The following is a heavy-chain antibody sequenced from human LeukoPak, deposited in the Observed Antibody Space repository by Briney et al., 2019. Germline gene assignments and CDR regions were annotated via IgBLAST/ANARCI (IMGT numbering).Heavy chain of an antibody. Sequence: PGGSLRLSCAVSGFPFSIYEMNWVRQAPAKGLEWVSNCGSSGTTIYYADSVKGRFSISRDNDKSSLYLQMNSLRVGHTAVYYCALLAVASDFDYWGQGALVTVSS. CDR2: CGSSGTTI. CDR1: GFPFSIYE. J-gene: IGHJ4*02. V-gene: IGHV3-48*03. CDR3: ALLAVASDFDY. D-gene: IGHD6-19*01.